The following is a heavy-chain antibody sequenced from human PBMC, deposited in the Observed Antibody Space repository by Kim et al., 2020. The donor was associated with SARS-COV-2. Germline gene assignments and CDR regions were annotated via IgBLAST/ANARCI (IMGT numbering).Heavy chain of an antibody. CDR1: GFTFSSYG. CDR3: AKDTTYYYDISGYYYNWFDP. D-gene: IGHD3-22*01. Sequence: GGSLRLSCAASGFTFSSYGMHWVRQAPGKGLEWVAVISYDGSNKYYADSVKGRFTISRDNSKNTLYLQMNSLRAEDTAVYYCAKDTTYYYDISGYYYNWFDPWGQGTLFTVSS. CDR2: ISYDGSNK. V-gene: IGHV3-30*18. J-gene: IGHJ5*02.